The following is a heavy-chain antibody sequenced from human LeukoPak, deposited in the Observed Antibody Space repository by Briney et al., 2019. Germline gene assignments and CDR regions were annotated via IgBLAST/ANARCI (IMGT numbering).Heavy chain of an antibody. V-gene: IGHV3-66*01. D-gene: IGHD3-3*01. J-gene: IGHJ6*01. CDR1: GFTVSSNY. CDR3: ARDVTIFGYYGMDV. CDR2: IYSGGST. Sequence: PGGSLRLSCAASGFTVSSNYMSWVRQAPGKGLEWVSVIYSGGSTYYADSVKGRFTISRDNSKKTLYLQMNSLRAEDTAEYYCARDVTIFGYYGMDVWGQGTTVTVSS.